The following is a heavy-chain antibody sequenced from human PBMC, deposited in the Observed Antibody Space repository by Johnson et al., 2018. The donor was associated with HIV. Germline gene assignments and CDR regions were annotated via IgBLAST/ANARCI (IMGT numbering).Heavy chain of an antibody. D-gene: IGHD6-19*01. CDR2: IKQDGREK. CDR1: GFTFDDYA. J-gene: IGHJ3*02. V-gene: IGHV3-7*01. CDR3: ARDNGAVAGPEGAFDI. Sequence: VQLVESGGGLVQPGRSLRLSCAASGFTFDDYAMHWVRQAPGKGLEWVANIKQDGREKYYVDSVKGRFTISRDNAKNSVYLQMNSLRAEDTAVYYCARDNGAVAGPEGAFDIWGQGTMVTVSS.